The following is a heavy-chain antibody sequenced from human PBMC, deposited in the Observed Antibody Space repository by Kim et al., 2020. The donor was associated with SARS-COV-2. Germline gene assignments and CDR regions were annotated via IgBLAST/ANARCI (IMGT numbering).Heavy chain of an antibody. CDR3: ARENYDSSGYRFDY. Sequence: GVSLRLSCAASGFTFSSYEMNWVRQAPGKGLEWVSYISSSGSTIYYADSVKGRFTISRDNAKNSLYLQMNSLRAEDTAVYYCARENYDSSGYRFDYWGQGTLVTVSS. CDR2: ISSSGSTI. V-gene: IGHV3-48*03. CDR1: GFTFSSYE. D-gene: IGHD3-22*01. J-gene: IGHJ4*02.